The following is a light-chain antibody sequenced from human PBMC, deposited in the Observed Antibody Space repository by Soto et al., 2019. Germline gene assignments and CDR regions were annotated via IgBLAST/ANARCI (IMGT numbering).Light chain of an antibody. J-gene: IGKJ2*01. Sequence: DIQMTQSPSSLSASLGDRVTVTCRASQTISNYLNWYQQKPGKAPNLLIYSASSLHSGVPSRFSGSGSGTDFTLTISSLQAEDFGTYFCQQSYTTPRTFGQGTKLEIK. V-gene: IGKV1-39*01. CDR1: QTISNY. CDR2: SAS. CDR3: QQSYTTPRT.